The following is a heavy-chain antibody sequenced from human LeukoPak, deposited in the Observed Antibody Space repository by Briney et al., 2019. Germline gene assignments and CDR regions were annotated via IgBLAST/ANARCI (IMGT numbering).Heavy chain of an antibody. D-gene: IGHD2-15*01. CDR2: ISGSGGST. CDR3: AKVTRIVVVVAATHFDY. CDR1: GFTFSSYA. V-gene: IGHV3-23*01. J-gene: IGHJ4*02. Sequence: GGSLRLSCAASGFTFSSYAMSWVRQAPGKGLEWVSAISGSGGSTYYADSVKGRFTISRDNSKNTLYLQMNSLRAEDTAVYYCAKVTRIVVVVAATHFDYWGQGTLVTVSP.